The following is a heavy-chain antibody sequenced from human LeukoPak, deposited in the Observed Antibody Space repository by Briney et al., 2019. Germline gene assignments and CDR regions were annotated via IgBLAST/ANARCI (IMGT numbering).Heavy chain of an antibody. CDR2: IRYDGSNK. V-gene: IGHV3-30*02. J-gene: IGHJ4*02. D-gene: IGHD3-10*01. Sequence: PGGSLRLSCAASGFTFSSYGMHWVRQAPGKGLEWVAFIRYDGSNKYYADSVKGRFTISRDNSKNTLYLQMNSLRAEDTAVYYCAKERGAGLYYFDYWGQGTLVTVSS. CDR1: GFTFSSYG. CDR3: AKERGAGLYYFDY.